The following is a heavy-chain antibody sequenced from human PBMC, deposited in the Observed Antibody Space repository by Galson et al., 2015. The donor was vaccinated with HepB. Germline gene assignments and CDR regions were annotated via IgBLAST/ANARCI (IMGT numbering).Heavy chain of an antibody. CDR2: ISYDGSNK. Sequence: SLRLSCAASGFTFSSYAMHWVRQAPGKGLEWVAVISYDGSNKYYADSVKGRFTISRNNSKNTLYLQMNSLRAEDTAVYYCARDAGGMAGTLSRFYYYGMDVWGQGTAVTVSS. J-gene: IGHJ6*02. V-gene: IGHV3-30*04. D-gene: IGHD6-19*01. CDR1: GFTFSSYA. CDR3: ARDAGGMAGTLSRFYYYGMDV.